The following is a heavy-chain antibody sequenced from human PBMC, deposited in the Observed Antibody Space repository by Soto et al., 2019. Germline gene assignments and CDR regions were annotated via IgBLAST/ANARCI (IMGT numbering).Heavy chain of an antibody. V-gene: IGHV3-11*06. CDR1: GFTFSDYY. D-gene: IGHD3-9*01. CDR2: ISSSSSYT. Sequence: GSLRLSCAASGFTFSDYYMSWIRQAPGKGLEWVSYISSSSSYTNYADSVKGRFTISRDNAKNSLYLQMNSLRAEDTTVYYCARDGFPVLDWLLSHNWFDPWGQGTLVTVSS. CDR3: ARDGFPVLDWLLSHNWFDP. J-gene: IGHJ5*02.